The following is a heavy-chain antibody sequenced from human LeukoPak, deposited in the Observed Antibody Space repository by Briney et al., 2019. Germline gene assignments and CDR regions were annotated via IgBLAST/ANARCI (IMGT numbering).Heavy chain of an antibody. CDR3: ARDLWYSGSRAPPRAFDI. CDR2: ISSSGTTM. Sequence: GVSLRLPCAASGFTLSSNYMNWVPQAPGKARECVSFISSSGTTMYYADSLKGRFTASRDNAKNSLYLQMNSLRAEDTALYYCARDLWYSGSRAPPRAFDIWGQGTMVTVSS. D-gene: IGHD1-26*01. J-gene: IGHJ3*02. CDR1: GFTLSSNY. V-gene: IGHV3-11*04.